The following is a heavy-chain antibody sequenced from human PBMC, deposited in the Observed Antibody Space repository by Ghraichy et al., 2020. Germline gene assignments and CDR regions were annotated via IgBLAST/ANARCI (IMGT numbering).Heavy chain of an antibody. D-gene: IGHD4-11*01. CDR2: ISGSGGST. J-gene: IGHJ4*02. Sequence: GESLNISCAASGFTFSSYAMNWVRQAPGKGLEWVSGISGSGGSTYYADSVKGRFTISRDNSKNTLYLNTLYLQMNSLRAEDTAVYYCAKGRRGAVTTHFDSWGQGTLVTVSS. CDR3: AKGRRGAVTTHFDS. V-gene: IGHV3-23*01. CDR1: GFTFSSYA.